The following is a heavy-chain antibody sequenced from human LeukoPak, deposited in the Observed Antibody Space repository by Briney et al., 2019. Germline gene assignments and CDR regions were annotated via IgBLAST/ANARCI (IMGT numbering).Heavy chain of an antibody. CDR1: GYTFTTYG. CDR3: ARDLIAVRPGWFDP. J-gene: IGHJ5*02. CDR2: ISAYNGNT. V-gene: IGHV1-18*01. Sequence: GASVKVSCKASGYTFTTYGINWVRQAPGQGLEWMGWISAYNGNTNYAQKFQDRVTMTTDTSTSTAYMELRSLRSDDTAVYYCARDLIAVRPGWFDPWGQGTLATVSS. D-gene: IGHD6-6*01.